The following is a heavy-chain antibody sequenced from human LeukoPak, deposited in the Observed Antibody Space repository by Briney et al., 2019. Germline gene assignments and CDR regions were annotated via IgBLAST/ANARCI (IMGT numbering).Heavy chain of an antibody. V-gene: IGHV4-39*01. CDR2: IYYSGST. CDR1: GGSISSSSYY. D-gene: IGHD1-26*01. Sequence: SETLSLTCTVSGGSISSSSYYWGWIRQPPGKGLAWIGSIYYSGSTNYSPSLKSRVTISVDTSKNQFSLKLSSVTAADTAVYYCVRHVYIGRYRDWFDPWGQGTLVTVSS. J-gene: IGHJ5*02. CDR3: VRHVYIGRYRDWFDP.